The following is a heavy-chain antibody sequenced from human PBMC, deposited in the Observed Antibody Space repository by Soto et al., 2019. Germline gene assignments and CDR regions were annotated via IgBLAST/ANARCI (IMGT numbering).Heavy chain of an antibody. V-gene: IGHV3-7*01. CDR1: GFTFSSYW. CDR2: IKQDGSEK. Sequence: EVQLVESGGGLVQPGGSLRLSCAASGFTFSSYWMSWVRQAPGKGLEWVANIKQDGSEKYYVDSVKGRFTISRDNAKNSLYLQMNSLRAEDTAVYYCARDSLQWLAYDYYYYGMDVWGQGTTVTVSS. J-gene: IGHJ6*02. CDR3: ARDSLQWLAYDYYYYGMDV. D-gene: IGHD6-19*01.